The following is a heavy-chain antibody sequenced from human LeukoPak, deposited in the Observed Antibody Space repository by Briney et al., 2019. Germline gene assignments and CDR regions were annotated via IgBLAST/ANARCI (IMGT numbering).Heavy chain of an antibody. CDR3: ASRLTTGS. D-gene: IGHD4-17*01. CDR1: GFTFSSDS. Sequence: GGSLRLSCAASGFTFSSDSMNWGRQAPGKGLEWGSSISSSSSYIYYADSVKGRFTISRDNAKNSLYLQMNSLRAEDTAVYYCASRLTTGSWGQGTLVTVSS. CDR2: ISSSSSYI. V-gene: IGHV3-21*01. J-gene: IGHJ4*02.